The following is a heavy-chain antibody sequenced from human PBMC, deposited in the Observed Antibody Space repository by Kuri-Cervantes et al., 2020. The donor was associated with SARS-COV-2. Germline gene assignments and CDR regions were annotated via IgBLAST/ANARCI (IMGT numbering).Heavy chain of an antibody. CDR3: AKWGGYCSGGSCSLPFQH. CDR2: ISGSGGST. Sequence: GGSLRLSCTASGFTFSSYAMSWVRQAPGKGLVWVSAISGSGGSTYYADSVTGRFTISRDNSKNTLYLQMNSLRAEDTAVYYCAKWGGYCSGGSCSLPFQHWGKGTLVTVSS. D-gene: IGHD2-15*01. V-gene: IGHV3-23*01. CDR1: GFTFSSYA. J-gene: IGHJ1*01.